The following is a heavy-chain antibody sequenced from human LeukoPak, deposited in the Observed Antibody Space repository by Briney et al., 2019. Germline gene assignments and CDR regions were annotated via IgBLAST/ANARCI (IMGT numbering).Heavy chain of an antibody. D-gene: IGHD3-3*02. V-gene: IGHV3-7*01. CDR2: IKQDGSEK. CDR3: ARDRSFSPP. Sequence: GGSLKLPCAASGFTFGSYWMSWARQAPGKGLEWVANIKQDGSEKYYVDSVKGRFTISRDNAKKSLYLQMNSLRVEDTAVYYCARDRSFSPPWGQGILVTVSS. J-gene: IGHJ5*02. CDR1: GFTFGSYW.